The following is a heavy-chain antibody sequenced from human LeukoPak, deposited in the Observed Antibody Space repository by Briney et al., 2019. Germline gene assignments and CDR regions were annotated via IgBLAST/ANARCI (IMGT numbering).Heavy chain of an antibody. CDR1: GGSISSSSYY. V-gene: IGHV4-39*07. Sequence: SETLSLTCTVSGGSISSSSYYWTWIRQPPGKGLEWIGEIIDTGSTKYNSSLKSRVTISVDTSKNQFSLSQDSVTAADTAVYYCARGLASGYPPIPFDYWGQGTLVTVSS. CDR2: IIDTGST. J-gene: IGHJ4*02. D-gene: IGHD3-3*01. CDR3: ARGLASGYPPIPFDY.